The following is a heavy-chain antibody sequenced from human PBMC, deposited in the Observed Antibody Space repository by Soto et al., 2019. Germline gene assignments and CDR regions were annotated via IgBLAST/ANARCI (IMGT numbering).Heavy chain of an antibody. J-gene: IGHJ6*02. CDR1: GFTFSSYA. CDR2: ISGSGSTI. D-gene: IGHD3-10*01. Sequence: GGSLRLSCAASGFTFSSYAMNWVRQGPGKGLEWVSYISGSGSTIYYADSVKGRFTISRDNAKHSLYLQMNSLKIEDTAVYYCSAHRSSLNVRRGVIIGDYYYNGMDVWGQGTAVTVSS. V-gene: IGHV3-48*04. CDR3: SAHRSSLNVRRGVIIGDYYYNGMDV.